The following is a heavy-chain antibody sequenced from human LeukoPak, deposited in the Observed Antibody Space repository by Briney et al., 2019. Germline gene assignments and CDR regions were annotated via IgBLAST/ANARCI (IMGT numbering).Heavy chain of an antibody. Sequence: GGSLRLSCAASGFTFSSYGMHWIRQAPGKGLEWVAVISYDGSNKYYADSVKGRFTISRDNSKNTLYLQVNSLRAEDTAVYYCAKGNQFRDFDYWGQGTLVTVSS. D-gene: IGHD5-24*01. CDR2: ISYDGSNK. J-gene: IGHJ4*02. CDR1: GFTFSSYG. CDR3: AKGNQFRDFDY. V-gene: IGHV3-30*18.